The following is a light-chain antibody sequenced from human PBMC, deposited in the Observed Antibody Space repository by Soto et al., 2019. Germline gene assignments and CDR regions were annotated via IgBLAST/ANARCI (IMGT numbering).Light chain of an antibody. J-gene: IGKJ2*01. Sequence: DIQMTQSPSPLSASVGDRVTITCQASQDISNYLIWYQQKSGKAPKLLIYDASNLETGVPSRFSGGGSGTDFTFTISSLQPEDIGTYYCQQYHNLPYTFGQGTKLEIK. CDR2: DAS. CDR3: QQYHNLPYT. V-gene: IGKV1-33*01. CDR1: QDISNY.